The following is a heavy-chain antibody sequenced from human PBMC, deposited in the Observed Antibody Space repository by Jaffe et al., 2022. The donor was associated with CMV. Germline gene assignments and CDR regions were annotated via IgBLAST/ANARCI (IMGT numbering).Heavy chain of an antibody. D-gene: IGHD3-3*01. CDR2: INPSGTT. Sequence: QVQLQQWGAGLLKPSETLSLTCAVYGGSFSGYYWSWVRQTPGKGLEWIGEINPSGTTNYNPSLESRVTISQDTSKIQFSLRLNSVTAADTAVYYCARAVRFLHRGIDVWGQGTTVTVSS. CDR3: ARAVRFLHRGIDV. J-gene: IGHJ6*02. CDR1: GGSFSGYY. V-gene: IGHV4-34*01.